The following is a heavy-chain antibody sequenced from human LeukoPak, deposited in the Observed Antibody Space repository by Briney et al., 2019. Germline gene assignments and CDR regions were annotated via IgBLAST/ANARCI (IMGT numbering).Heavy chain of an antibody. V-gene: IGHV3-48*03. CDR2: ISSSGSTI. CDR1: GFTFSSYE. CDR3: AIALRYFDWLVTN. Sequence: GGSLRLSCAAPGFTFSSYEMNWVRQAPGKGLEWVSYISSSGSTIYYADSVKGRFTISRDNAKNSLYLQMNSLRAEDTAVYYCAIALRYFDWLVTNWGQGTLVTVSS. D-gene: IGHD3-9*01. J-gene: IGHJ4*02.